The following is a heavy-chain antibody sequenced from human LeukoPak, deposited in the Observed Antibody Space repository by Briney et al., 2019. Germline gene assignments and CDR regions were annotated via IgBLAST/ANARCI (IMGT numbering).Heavy chain of an antibody. J-gene: IGHJ6*03. CDR1: GFTFSSYG. CDR2: ISYDGSNK. Sequence: GGSLRLSCAASGFTFSSYGMHWVRQAPGKGLEWVAVISYDGSNKYYADSVKGRFTISRDNSKNTLYLQMNSLRAEDTAVYYCARGDYDSSGYSFNYYYYMDVWGKGTTVTISS. V-gene: IGHV3-30*03. D-gene: IGHD3-22*01. CDR3: ARGDYDSSGYSFNYYYYMDV.